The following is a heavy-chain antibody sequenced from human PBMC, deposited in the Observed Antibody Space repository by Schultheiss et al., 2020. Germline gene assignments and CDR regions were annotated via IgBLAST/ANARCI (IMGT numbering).Heavy chain of an antibody. D-gene: IGHD4-17*01. CDR1: GYTFTSYY. J-gene: IGHJ6*02. V-gene: IGHV1-46*01. CDR2: INPSGGST. CDR3: ARFRSVTTATRLQYYYYGMDV. Sequence: ASVKVSCKASGYTFTSYYMHWVRQAPGQGLEWMGIINPSGGSTSYAQKFQGRVTMTRDTSTSTVYMELSSLRSEDTAVYYCARFRSVTTATRLQYYYYGMDVWGQGTTVTVSS.